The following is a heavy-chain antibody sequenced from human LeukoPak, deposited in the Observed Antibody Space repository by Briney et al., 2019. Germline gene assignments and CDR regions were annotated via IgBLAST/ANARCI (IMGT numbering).Heavy chain of an antibody. CDR1: GGSINNYY. J-gene: IGHJ4*02. V-gene: IGHV4-59*01. CDR2: THYSGST. CDR3: ARDHRSSGGDGRYYFDF. D-gene: IGHD5-24*01. Sequence: PSETLSLTCTVSGGSINNYYWSWLRQPPGKGLEWIGYTHYSGSTNYNPSLKSRVTISVDTSKNQFSLKLSSLTAADTAVYYCARDHRSSGGDGRYYFDFRGQGTLVTVSS.